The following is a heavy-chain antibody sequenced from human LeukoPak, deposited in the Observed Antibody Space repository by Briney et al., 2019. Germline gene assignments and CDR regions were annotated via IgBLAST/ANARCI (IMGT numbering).Heavy chain of an antibody. CDR2: INHNGGT. Sequence: PSETLSLTCAVYGGSFSGYYWSWIRQPPGKGLEWVGEINHNGGTDYNPSLKSRVTISVDTSKNQLSLKLRSVTAADTAVYYCAGEPGYCSGGSCYGGWFAPWGQGTLVTVSS. CDR1: GGSFSGYY. V-gene: IGHV4-34*01. D-gene: IGHD2-15*01. J-gene: IGHJ5*02. CDR3: AGEPGYCSGGSCYGGWFAP.